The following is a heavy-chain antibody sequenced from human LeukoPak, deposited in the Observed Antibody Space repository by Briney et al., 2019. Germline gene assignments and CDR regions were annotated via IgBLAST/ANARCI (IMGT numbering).Heavy chain of an antibody. CDR1: GYTFTGYY. CDR2: INPNSGCT. V-gene: IGHV1-2*02. CDR3: ARYPFWSGYYDY. D-gene: IGHD3-3*01. Sequence: ASVKVSCKASGYTFTGYYRHWVRQAPGQGLEWMGLINPNSGCTNYAQKFQGRVTMTSDTSISTAYMELSRLRPDDTAVYSSARYPFWSGYYDYWGQGTLVTVSS. J-gene: IGHJ4*02.